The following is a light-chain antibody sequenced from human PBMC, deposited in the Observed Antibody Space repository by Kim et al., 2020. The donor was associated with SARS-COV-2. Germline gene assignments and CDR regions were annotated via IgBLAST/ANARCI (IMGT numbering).Light chain of an antibody. J-gene: IGLJ2*01. V-gene: IGLV2-23*02. Sequence: GQSITISCTGTNRDVGGYNLVSWYQQHPGKAPKLMIYEVFARPSGVSDRFSGSKSGNTASLTISGLQAEDEADYYCCSYAGSTISIFGGGTQLTVL. CDR2: EVF. CDR1: NRDVGGYNL. CDR3: CSYAGSTISI.